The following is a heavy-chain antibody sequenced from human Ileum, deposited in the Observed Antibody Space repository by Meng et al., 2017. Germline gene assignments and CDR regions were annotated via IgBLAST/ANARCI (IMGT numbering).Heavy chain of an antibody. J-gene: IGHJ1*01. D-gene: IGHD3-22*01. CDR3: ARVGYYDSSNYYAYFKY. V-gene: IGHV3-74*01. CDR2: IDSDGTDI. Sequence: GESLKISCAASGFSFSTYWMHWVRQAPGKGLVWVSRIDSDGTDITYADSVKGRFTISRDTAKNTLYLQMNSLRAEDTAVYYCARVGYYDSSNYYAYFKYWGQGTLVTVSS. CDR1: GFSFSTYW.